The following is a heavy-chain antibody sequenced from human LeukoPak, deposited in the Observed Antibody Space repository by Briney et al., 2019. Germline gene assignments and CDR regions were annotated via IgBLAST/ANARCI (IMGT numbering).Heavy chain of an antibody. CDR2: INSDGSST. CDR1: GFTFSSYW. Sequence: GGSLRLSRAASGFTFSSYWMHWVRQAPGKGLVWVSRINSDGSSTSYADSVKGRFTISRDNAKNTLYLQMNSLRAEDTAVYYCARDPPLITIFGVVTFSGWFDPWGQGTLVTVSS. D-gene: IGHD3-3*01. J-gene: IGHJ5*02. V-gene: IGHV3-74*01. CDR3: ARDPPLITIFGVVTFSGWFDP.